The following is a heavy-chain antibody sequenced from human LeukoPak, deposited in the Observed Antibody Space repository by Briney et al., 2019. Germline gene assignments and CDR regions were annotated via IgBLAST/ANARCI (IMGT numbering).Heavy chain of an antibody. Sequence: GASVKVSCKAPGYTFTDHYIHWVRQAPGQGLEWLGWIKPDSGGTNYAQKFQGRVTMTRDTSISTAYMDLSSLRSEDTAVYYCASPIVVVPAAIAAFDIWGQGTMVTVSS. CDR2: IKPDSGGT. V-gene: IGHV1-2*02. CDR1: GYTFTDHY. J-gene: IGHJ3*02. D-gene: IGHD2-2*01. CDR3: ASPIVVVPAAIAAFDI.